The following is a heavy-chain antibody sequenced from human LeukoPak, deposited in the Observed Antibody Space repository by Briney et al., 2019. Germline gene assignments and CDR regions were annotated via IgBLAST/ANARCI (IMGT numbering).Heavy chain of an antibody. Sequence: ASVKVSCKVSGCTLTELSMHWVRQAPGKGLEWMGGFDPEDGETIYAQKFQGRVTMTEDTSTDTAYMELSSLRSEDTAVYYCATSQGANYYYYYMDVWGKGTTVTVSS. CDR1: GCTLTELS. D-gene: IGHD3-16*01. J-gene: IGHJ6*03. CDR3: ATSQGANYYYYYMDV. V-gene: IGHV1-24*01. CDR2: FDPEDGET.